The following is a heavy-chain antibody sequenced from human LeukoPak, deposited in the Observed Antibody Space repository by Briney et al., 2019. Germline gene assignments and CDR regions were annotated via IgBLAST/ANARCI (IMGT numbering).Heavy chain of an antibody. D-gene: IGHD3-16*02. CDR3: AREGVYSPDPSSYHRHAFDV. CDR2: IIPILGIA. Sequence: SVKVSCKASGGTFSSYAISWVRQAPGQGLEWMGRIIPILGIANYAQKFQGRVTITADKSTSTAYMELSSLRSEDTAVYYCAREGVYSPDPSSYHRHAFDVWGKGTVVIVSS. V-gene: IGHV1-69*04. CDR1: GGTFSSYA. J-gene: IGHJ3*01.